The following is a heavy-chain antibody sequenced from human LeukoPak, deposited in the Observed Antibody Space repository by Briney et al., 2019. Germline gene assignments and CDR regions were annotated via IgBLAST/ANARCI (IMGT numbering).Heavy chain of an antibody. J-gene: IGHJ4*02. CDR1: GGSFSGYY. V-gene: IGHV4-34*01. Sequence: SETLSLTCAVYGGSFSGYYWSWIRQPPGKGREWIGEINHSGSTNYNPSLKSRVTISVDTSKNQFSLKLSSVTAADTAVYYCARAVRSLGYYDSSGYLTLDYWGQGTLVTVSS. CDR3: ARAVRSLGYYDSSGYLTLDY. CDR2: INHSGST. D-gene: IGHD3-22*01.